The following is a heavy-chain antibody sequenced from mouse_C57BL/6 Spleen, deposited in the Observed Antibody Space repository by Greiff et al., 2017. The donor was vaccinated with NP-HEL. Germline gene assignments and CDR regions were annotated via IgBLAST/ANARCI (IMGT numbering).Heavy chain of an antibody. V-gene: IGHV5-9-1*02. J-gene: IGHJ2*01. D-gene: IGHD2-2*01. CDR1: GFTFSSYA. Sequence: EVKLMESGEGLVKPGGSLKLSCAASGFTFSSYAMSWVRQTPEKRLEWVAYISSGGDYIYYADTVKGRFTISRDNARNTLYLQMSSLKSEDTAMYYCTRADYGYDGCFDYWGQGTTLTVSS. CDR2: ISSGGDYI. CDR3: TRADYGYDGCFDY.